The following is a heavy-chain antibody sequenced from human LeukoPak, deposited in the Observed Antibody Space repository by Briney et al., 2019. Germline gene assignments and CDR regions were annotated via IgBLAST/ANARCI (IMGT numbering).Heavy chain of an antibody. D-gene: IGHD6-6*01. Sequence: PGGSLRLSCAASGFTFSSYGMHWVRQAPGKGLEWVAVISYDGSNKYYADSVKGRFTISRDNSKNTLYLQMNSLRAEDTAVYYCAKSSIAARGLGPFDIWGQGTMVTVSS. J-gene: IGHJ3*02. CDR2: ISYDGSNK. V-gene: IGHV3-30*18. CDR3: AKSSIAARGLGPFDI. CDR1: GFTFSSYG.